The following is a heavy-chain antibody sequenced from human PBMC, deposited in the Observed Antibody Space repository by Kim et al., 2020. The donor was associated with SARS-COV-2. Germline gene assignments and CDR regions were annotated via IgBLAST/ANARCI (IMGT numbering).Heavy chain of an antibody. CDR1: GFTFDDYA. D-gene: IGHD2-21*01. J-gene: IGHJ3*01. Sequence: GGSLRLSCAASGFTFDDYAMHWVRQAPGKGLEWVSGISWNSGSIGYADSVKGRFTISRDNAKNSLYLQMNSLRAEDTALYYCAKDTGASPHCGGDCYGFWGQGTMVTVSS. V-gene: IGHV3-9*01. CDR2: ISWNSGSI. CDR3: AKDTGASPHCGGDCYGF.